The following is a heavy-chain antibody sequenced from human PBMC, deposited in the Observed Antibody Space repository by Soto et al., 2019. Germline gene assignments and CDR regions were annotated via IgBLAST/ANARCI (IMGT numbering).Heavy chain of an antibody. CDR1: GFTFSSYA. CDR2: ISGSGGST. Sequence: GGSLRLSCAASGFTFSSYAMSWVRQAPGKGLEWVSAISGSGGSTYYADYVKGRFTISRDNSKNTLYLQMNSLRAEDTAVYYCAKARGSFLGHYYYGMDVWGQGTTVTVSS. J-gene: IGHJ6*02. V-gene: IGHV3-23*01. D-gene: IGHD3-3*01. CDR3: AKARGSFLGHYYYGMDV.